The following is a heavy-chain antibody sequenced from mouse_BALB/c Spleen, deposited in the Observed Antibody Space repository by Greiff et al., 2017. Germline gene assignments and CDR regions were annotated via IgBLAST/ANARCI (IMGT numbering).Heavy chain of an antibody. CDR3: ATYYNY. J-gene: IGHJ3*01. D-gene: IGHD2-12*01. CDR1: GYTFTSYW. V-gene: IGHV1-69*02. CDR2: IDPSDSYT. Sequence: QVQLQQPGAELVKPGASVKLSCKASGYTFTSYWMHWVKQRPGQGLEWIGEIDPSDSYTNYNQKFKGKATLTVDKSSSTAYMQLSSLTSEDSAVYYCATYYNYWGQGTLVTVSA.